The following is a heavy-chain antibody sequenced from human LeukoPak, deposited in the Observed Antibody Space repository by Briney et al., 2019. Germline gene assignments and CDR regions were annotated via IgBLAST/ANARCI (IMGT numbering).Heavy chain of an antibody. CDR2: IGDSGSYI. J-gene: IGHJ4*02. CDR3: AKDGRGTISGSAFDY. CDR1: GFTVSSNY. V-gene: IGHV3-21*01. Sequence: GGSLRLSCAASGFTVSSNYMSWVRQAPGKGLEWVSSIGDSGSYIYYADSVRGRFTISRDNAKNSLYLQMNSLKVEDTAIYYCAKDGRGTISGSAFDYWGQGTLVTVSS. D-gene: IGHD1-20*01.